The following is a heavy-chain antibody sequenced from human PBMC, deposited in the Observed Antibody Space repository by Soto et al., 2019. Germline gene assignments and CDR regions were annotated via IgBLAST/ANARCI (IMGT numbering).Heavy chain of an antibody. D-gene: IGHD3-3*01. CDR3: ARDKRDLRFLEWSYYFDY. V-gene: IGHV3-30-3*01. CDR1: GFTFSNYA. J-gene: IGHJ4*02. CDR2: ISYDGSNK. Sequence: QVQLVESGGGVVQPGRSLRLSCAPSGFTFSNYAMHWVRQAPGKGLEWVAVISYDGSNKYYADSVNGRFTISRDNSKNTLYLQMNSLRAEDTAVYYCARDKRDLRFLEWSYYFDYWGQGTLVTVSS.